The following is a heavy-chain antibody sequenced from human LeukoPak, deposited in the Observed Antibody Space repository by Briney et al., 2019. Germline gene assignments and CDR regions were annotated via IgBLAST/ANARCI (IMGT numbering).Heavy chain of an antibody. D-gene: IGHD4-17*01. CDR3: ARAETDYGVYYFDY. Sequence: GGSLRLSCAASGFTFSSYSMTWVRQAPGKGLEWVSSISSNSRYIYYADSVKGRFTISRDNAKNSLYLQMNSLRAEDTAVYYCARAETDYGVYYFDYWGQGTLVTVSS. J-gene: IGHJ4*02. CDR2: ISSNSRYI. V-gene: IGHV3-21*01. CDR1: GFTFSSYS.